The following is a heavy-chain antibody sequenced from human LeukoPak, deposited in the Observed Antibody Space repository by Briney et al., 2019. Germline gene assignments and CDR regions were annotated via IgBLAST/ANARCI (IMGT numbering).Heavy chain of an antibody. V-gene: IGHV4-34*01. CDR3: ARVVPAAIDYYYYYCGMDV. CDR2: INHSGST. CDR1: GGSFSGYY. Sequence: SETLSLTCAVYGGSFSGYYWSWIRQPPGKGLEWIGEINHSGSTNYNPSLKSRVTISVDTSKNQFSLKLSSVTAADTAVYYCARVVPAAIDYYYYYCGMDVWGQGTTVTVSS. J-gene: IGHJ6*02. D-gene: IGHD2-2*01.